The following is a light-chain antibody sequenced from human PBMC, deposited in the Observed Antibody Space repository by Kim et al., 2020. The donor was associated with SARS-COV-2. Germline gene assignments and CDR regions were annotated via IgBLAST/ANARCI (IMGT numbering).Light chain of an antibody. CDR2: GKN. CDR1: SLRSYY. J-gene: IGLJ3*02. V-gene: IGLV3-19*01. Sequence: SSELTQDPAVSVALGQTVRITCQGDSLRSYYASWYQQKPGRAPVLVMYGKNNRPSGIPDRFSGSNSENTASLTITGAQAEDEADFYCNSRDSSGDHWVFGGGTQLTVL. CDR3: NSRDSSGDHWV.